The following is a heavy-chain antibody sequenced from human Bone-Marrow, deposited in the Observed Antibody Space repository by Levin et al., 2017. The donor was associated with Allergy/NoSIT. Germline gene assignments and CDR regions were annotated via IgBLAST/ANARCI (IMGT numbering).Heavy chain of an antibody. J-gene: IGHJ4*02. Sequence: GGSLRLSCAASGFTFDDFAMHWIRQSPEKGLEWVSLISWDGERKDYAASVKGRFTISRDNSKNSLHLQMNSLRPDDTALYYCAKAQFGETAAGYFDSWGQGTLVTVSS. CDR3: AKAQFGETAAGYFDS. CDR1: GFTFDDFA. CDR2: ISWDGERK. D-gene: IGHD6-13*01. V-gene: IGHV3-43D*04.